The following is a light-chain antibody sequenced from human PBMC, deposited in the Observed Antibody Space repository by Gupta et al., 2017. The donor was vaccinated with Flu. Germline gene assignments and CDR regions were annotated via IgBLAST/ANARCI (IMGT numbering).Light chain of an antibody. CDR3: RSYVGNTNWA. J-gene: IGLJ3*02. CDR1: SSDVGGYDY. V-gene: IGLV2-8*01. CDR2: EVT. Sequence: QSALTQPPSASASPGQSVTISCTGSSSDVGGYDYVSWYQQSPGKVLKLIIFEVTKRPSGVPDRFSGSKSGNTASLTVSGLQPEDEADYYCRSYVGNTNWAFGGGTKLTVL.